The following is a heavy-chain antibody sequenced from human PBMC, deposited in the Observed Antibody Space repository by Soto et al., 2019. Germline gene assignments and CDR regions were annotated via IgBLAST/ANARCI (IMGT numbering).Heavy chain of an antibody. Sequence: GPSVKVCCKESGYTLNSYYMQWVRQDHGQGLEWMGIINPSGGSTSYAQKFQGRVTMTRDTSTSTVYMELSSLRSEDTAVYYCAREVELLWFGELKWPDAFDIWGQGTMVTVSS. CDR1: GYTLNSYY. CDR2: INPSGGST. D-gene: IGHD3-10*01. CDR3: AREVELLWFGELKWPDAFDI. V-gene: IGHV1-46*02. J-gene: IGHJ3*02.